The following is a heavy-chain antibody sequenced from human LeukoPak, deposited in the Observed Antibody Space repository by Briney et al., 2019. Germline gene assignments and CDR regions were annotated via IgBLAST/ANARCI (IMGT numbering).Heavy chain of an antibody. V-gene: IGHV4-39*07. CDR2: INHSGST. Sequence: KPSETLSLTCTVSGGSISSSSYSWGWIRQPPGKGLEWIGEINHSGSTNYNPSLKSRVTISVDTSKNQFSLKLSSVTAADTAVYYCARGGGLFGYWGQGTLVTVSS. CDR3: ARGGGLFGY. CDR1: GGSISSSSYS. J-gene: IGHJ4*02. D-gene: IGHD3-16*01.